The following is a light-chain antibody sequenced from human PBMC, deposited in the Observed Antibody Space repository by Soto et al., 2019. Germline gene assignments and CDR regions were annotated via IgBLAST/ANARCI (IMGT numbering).Light chain of an antibody. V-gene: IGLV2-18*02. CDR2: EVT. Sequence: QSVLTQPPSVSGSPGQSVTISCTGTSSDVGSYNRVSWYQQSPGTAPKLMIYEVTNRPSGVPDRFSGSKSGNTASLTISGLQAEDEADYYCSSYTRSSTYVFGTGTKVTV. J-gene: IGLJ1*01. CDR3: SSYTRSSTYV. CDR1: SSDVGSYNR.